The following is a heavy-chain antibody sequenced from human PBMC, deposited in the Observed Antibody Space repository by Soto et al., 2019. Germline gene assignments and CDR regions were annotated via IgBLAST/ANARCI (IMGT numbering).Heavy chain of an antibody. CDR1: GFTFDDYA. CDR3: AKDNSHYGGNFVCAY. J-gene: IGHJ4*02. Sequence: EVQLVESGGGLVQPGRSLRLSCAASGFTFDDYAMHWVRQAPGKGLEWVSGISWNSGSIGYADSVKGRFTISRDNAKNSLYLQMNSLSAEDTALYYCAKDNSHYGGNFVCAYWGQGTLVTVSS. D-gene: IGHD4-17*01. CDR2: ISWNSGSI. V-gene: IGHV3-9*01.